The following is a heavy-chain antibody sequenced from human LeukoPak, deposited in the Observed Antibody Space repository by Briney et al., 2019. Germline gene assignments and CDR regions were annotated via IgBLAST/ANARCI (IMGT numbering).Heavy chain of an antibody. CDR3: AKRSGYTTGWFFDF. CDR2: IDSGGGT. V-gene: IGHV3-23*01. Sequence: GGSLRLSCAASGFTFSNYAMSWVRQAPGKGLEWVSAIDSGGGTYYADSVKGRFTISRDNSKNTLYLQLNSLRAEDTAVYYCAKRSGYTTGWFFDFWGQGTLVTVSS. CDR1: GFTFSNYA. J-gene: IGHJ4*02. D-gene: IGHD6-19*01.